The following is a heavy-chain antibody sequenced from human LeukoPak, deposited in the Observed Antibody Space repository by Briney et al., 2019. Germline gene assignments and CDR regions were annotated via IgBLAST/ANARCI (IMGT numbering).Heavy chain of an antibody. V-gene: IGHV3-7*01. J-gene: IGHJ3*02. CDR2: ISQDGSDK. Sequence: GGSLRLSCAASRFTFINYWMIWVRQAPGKGLEWVANISQDGSDKYYVDSVKGRFTISRDNAKNSLYLQMNSLRAEDTAVYYCARVGQEMATIGGAFDIWGQGTMVTVSS. D-gene: IGHD5-24*01. CDR3: ARVGQEMATIGGAFDI. CDR1: RFTFINYW.